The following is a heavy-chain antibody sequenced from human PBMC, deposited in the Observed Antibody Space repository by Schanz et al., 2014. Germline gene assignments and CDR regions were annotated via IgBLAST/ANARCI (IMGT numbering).Heavy chain of an antibody. Sequence: EVQLVESGGGLIQPGGSLRLSCAVSGFTVNTNYMSWVRQAPGKGLEWISSMYINSGSTQYADSVKGRFIISRDSSKNTLFLQMNSLRAEDTAVYYCAKDGVSVVVTPRFGYYYGMDVWGQGTTVTVSS. CDR2: MYINSGST. J-gene: IGHJ6*02. D-gene: IGHD3-22*01. CDR1: GFTVNTNY. CDR3: AKDGVSVVVTPRFGYYYGMDV. V-gene: IGHV3-53*01.